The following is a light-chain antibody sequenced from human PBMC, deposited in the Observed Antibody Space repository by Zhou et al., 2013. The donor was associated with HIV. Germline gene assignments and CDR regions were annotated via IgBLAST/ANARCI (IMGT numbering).Light chain of an antibody. CDR1: QSLLYKGNNY. J-gene: IGKJ2*01. V-gene: IGKV2-28*01. Sequence: DFAMTQSPLSLPVTPGEPASISCRSSQSLLYKGNNYLDWYLQKPGQSPQLLIYLGSNRASGVPDRFSGSGSGTDFTLKISRVEAEDVGVYYCMQALQTPPYTFGQGTKLEIK. CDR3: MQALQTPPYT. CDR2: LGS.